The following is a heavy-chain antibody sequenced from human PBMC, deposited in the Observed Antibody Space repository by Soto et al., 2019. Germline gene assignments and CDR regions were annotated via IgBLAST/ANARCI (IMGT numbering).Heavy chain of an antibody. CDR3: ARAGSNYVDWFDP. CDR2: IYYSGST. V-gene: IGHV4-30-4*01. CDR1: GGSISSGDYY. J-gene: IGHJ5*02. D-gene: IGHD4-4*01. Sequence: QVQLQESGPGLVKPSQTLSLTCTVSGGSISSGDYYWSWIRQPPGKGLEWIGYIYYSGSTYYNPSLKRRVTISVDTSKNQFSLKLSSVTAADTAVYYCARAGSNYVDWFDPWGQGTLVTVSS.